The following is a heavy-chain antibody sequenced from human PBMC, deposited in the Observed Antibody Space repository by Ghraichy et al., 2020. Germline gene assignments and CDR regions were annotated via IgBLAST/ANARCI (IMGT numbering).Heavy chain of an antibody. CDR1: GFTFSSSW. Sequence: GGSLRLSCTASGFTFSSSWMSWVRRAPGKGLEWVANIKYDGSEKYCVDSVRGRFTISRDNAKNSLYLQMNSLRTEDTAVYYCARDINLMVDSVWPTVWGPGFDLWGQGTMVTVSS. D-gene: IGHD2-2*03. CDR3: ARDINLMVDSVWPTVWGPGFDL. CDR2: IKYDGSEK. J-gene: IGHJ3*01. V-gene: IGHV3-7*01.